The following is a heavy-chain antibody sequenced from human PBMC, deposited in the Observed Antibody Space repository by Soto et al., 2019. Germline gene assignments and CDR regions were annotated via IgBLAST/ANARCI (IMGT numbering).Heavy chain of an antibody. CDR3: VKGLALGVGVPRLYFGS. Sequence: DVQLVESGGGLVQPGGSLRLSCAASVFTFSNSWMHWVRQVSVKGLEWVSRINADGTSTSYADSVKGRFTISRDNAKNTLYLHVISLRAEGTSGFYGVKGLALGVGVPRLYFGSWGQGALVTVSS. J-gene: IGHJ4*02. D-gene: IGHD2-2*01. V-gene: IGHV3-74*01. CDR1: VFTFSNSW. CDR2: INADGTST.